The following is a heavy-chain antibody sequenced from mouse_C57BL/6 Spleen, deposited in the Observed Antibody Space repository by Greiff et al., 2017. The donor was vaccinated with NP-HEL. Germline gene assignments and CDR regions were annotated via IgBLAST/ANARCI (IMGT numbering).Heavy chain of an antibody. CDR3: ARDRGWYFDV. V-gene: IGHV5S21*01. Sequence: EVKLMESGEGLVKPGGSLKLSCAASGFTFSSYAMSWVRQTPEKGLEWVAYISSGGDYIYYADTVKGRFTISRDNARNTQYLQMSSLKSEDTARYYCARDRGWYFDVWGTGTTVTVSS. J-gene: IGHJ1*03. CDR2: ISSGGDYI. CDR1: GFTFSSYA.